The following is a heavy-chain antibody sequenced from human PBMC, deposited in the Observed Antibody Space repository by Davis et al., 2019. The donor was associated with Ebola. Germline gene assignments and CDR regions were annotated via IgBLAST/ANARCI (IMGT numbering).Heavy chain of an antibody. CDR1: GGSFNGYY. V-gene: IGHV4-34*01. Sequence: MPSETLSLTCAVYGGSFNGYYWSWIRQPPGKGLEWIGEINHSGSTNYNPSLKSRVTISVDTSKNQFSLKLSSVTVADTAVYYCARDRVAAAGRWYYYYGMDVWGQGTTVTVSS. CDR3: ARDRVAAAGRWYYYYGMDV. J-gene: IGHJ6*02. CDR2: INHSGST. D-gene: IGHD6-13*01.